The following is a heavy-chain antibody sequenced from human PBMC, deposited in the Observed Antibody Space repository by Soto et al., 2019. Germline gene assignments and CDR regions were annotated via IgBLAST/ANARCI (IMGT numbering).Heavy chain of an antibody. V-gene: IGHV4-4*07. CDR1: GGSINTFY. J-gene: IGHJ4*02. CDR3: AREGSYSAYNFAHGIQLWSFEF. CDR2: IFSSGST. Sequence: TLSRTCTVSGGSINTFYCSWFRQPSGKGLEWIGRIFSSGSTSFNPSLESRVAMSVDTSKNHFSLNLSSVTAADMAVYYCAREGSYSAYNFAHGIQLWSFEFWGQGALVTVSS. D-gene: IGHD5-12*01.